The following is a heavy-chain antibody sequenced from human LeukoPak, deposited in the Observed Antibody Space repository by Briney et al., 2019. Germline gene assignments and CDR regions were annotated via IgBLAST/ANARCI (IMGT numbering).Heavy chain of an antibody. D-gene: IGHD2-2*01. CDR1: GGSISSNNW. CDR2: IYHSGSP. CDR3: ARGYCSSTSCYRPYYYYGMDV. J-gene: IGHJ6*02. V-gene: IGHV4-4*02. Sequence: SGTLSLTCAVSGGSISSNNWWGWVRQPPGKGLEWIGEIYHSGSPNYNPSLKSRVTISVDKSRNHFSLNLSSVTAADTAVYYCARGYCSSTSCYRPYYYYGMDVWGQGTTVTVSS.